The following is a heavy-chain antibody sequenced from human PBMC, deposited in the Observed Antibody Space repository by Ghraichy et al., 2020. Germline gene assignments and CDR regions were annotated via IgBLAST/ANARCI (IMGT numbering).Heavy chain of an antibody. Sequence: GGSLRLSCAASGFTVSTNYMTWLRQAPGKGLEWVSVIYNDGSTYYADSVKGRFTISRDNSKNTLYLQMNSLRAEDTAVNYCARSAGNFRTRFDDWGQGTLDTVSS. J-gene: IGHJ4*02. D-gene: IGHD1-7*01. CDR2: IYNDGST. CDR3: ARSAGNFRTRFDD. CDR1: GFTVSTNY. V-gene: IGHV3-66*01.